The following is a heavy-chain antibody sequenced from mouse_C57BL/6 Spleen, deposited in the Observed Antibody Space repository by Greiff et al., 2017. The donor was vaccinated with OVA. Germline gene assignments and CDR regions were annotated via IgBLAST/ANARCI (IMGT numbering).Heavy chain of an antibody. J-gene: IGHJ3*01. CDR2: INPSTGGT. V-gene: IGHV1-42*01. D-gene: IGHD2-2*01. CDR1: GYSFTGYY. Sequence: EVQLQQSGPELVKPGASVKISCKASGYSFTGYYMNWVKQSPEKSLEWIGEINPSTGGTTYNQKFKAKATLTVDKSSSTAYMQLKSLTSEDSAVDYCARGSTMGTTTGFAYWGQGTLVTVSA. CDR3: ARGSTMGTTTGFAY.